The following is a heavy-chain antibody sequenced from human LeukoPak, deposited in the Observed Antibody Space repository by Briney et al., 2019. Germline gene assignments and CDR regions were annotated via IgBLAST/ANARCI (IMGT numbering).Heavy chain of an antibody. CDR1: GDSISSSNYY. Sequence: PSETLSLTCTVSGDSISSSNYYWGWTRQPPGKGLEWIASIYYSGSTYYNPSLKSRVTISVDTSKNQFSLKLSSVTAADTAVYYCARQWGSSWYPAWFDPWGQGTLVTVSS. D-gene: IGHD6-13*01. CDR3: ARQWGSSWYPAWFDP. V-gene: IGHV4-39*01. CDR2: IYYSGST. J-gene: IGHJ5*02.